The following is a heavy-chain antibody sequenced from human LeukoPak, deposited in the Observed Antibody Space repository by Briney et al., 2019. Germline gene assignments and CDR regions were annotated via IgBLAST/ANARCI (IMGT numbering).Heavy chain of an antibody. CDR3: ARGGGLTTVTENYFDY. D-gene: IGHD4-17*01. CDR2: INPNRGGT. V-gene: IGHV1-2*02. Sequence: ASVKVSCKASGYTFTVYYLHWVRQAPGQGLEWMGWINPNRGGTNYAQKFQGRVTMTRDTSISTAYMELSRLRSDDTAVYYCARGGGLTTVTENYFDYWGQGTLVTVSS. CDR1: GYTFTVYY. J-gene: IGHJ4*02.